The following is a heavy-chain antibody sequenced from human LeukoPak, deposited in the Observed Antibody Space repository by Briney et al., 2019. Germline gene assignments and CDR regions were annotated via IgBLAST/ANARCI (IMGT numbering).Heavy chain of an antibody. CDR2: INHSGST. CDR3: ARARGEMDY. V-gene: IGHV4-34*01. Sequence: PSETLSLTCAVYAGSFSSYYWSWIRQPPGKGLEWIGEINHSGSTNYNPSLKSRVTISVDTSKNQFSLKLSSVTVADTAVYYCARARGEMDYWGQGTLVTVSS. CDR1: AGSFSSYY. J-gene: IGHJ4*02. D-gene: IGHD2-21*01.